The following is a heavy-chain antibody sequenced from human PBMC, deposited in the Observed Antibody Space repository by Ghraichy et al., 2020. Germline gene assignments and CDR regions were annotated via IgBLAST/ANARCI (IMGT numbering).Heavy chain of an antibody. CDR3: AKDFGDYDFWSGYSESSGFDY. Sequence: GGSLRLSCAASGFTFSSYGMHWVRQAPGKGLEWVAVISYDGSNKYYADSVKGRFTISRDNSKNTLYLQMNSLRAEDTAVYYCAKDFGDYDFWSGYSESSGFDYWGQGTLVTVSS. V-gene: IGHV3-30*18. CDR1: GFTFSSYG. CDR2: ISYDGSNK. D-gene: IGHD3-3*01. J-gene: IGHJ4*02.